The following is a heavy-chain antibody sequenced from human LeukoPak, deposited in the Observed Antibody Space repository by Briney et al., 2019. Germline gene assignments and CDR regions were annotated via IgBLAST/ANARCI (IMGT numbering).Heavy chain of an antibody. CDR2: INHSGST. CDR3: ARVWSGYYDYFDY. Sequence: SETLSLTCAVYGGSFSGYYWSWIRQPPGKGLEWIGEINHSGSTNYNPSLESRVTISVDTSKNQFSLKLSSVTAADTAVYYCARVWSGYYDYFDYWGQGTLVTVSS. D-gene: IGHD3-3*01. V-gene: IGHV4-34*01. J-gene: IGHJ4*02. CDR1: GGSFSGYY.